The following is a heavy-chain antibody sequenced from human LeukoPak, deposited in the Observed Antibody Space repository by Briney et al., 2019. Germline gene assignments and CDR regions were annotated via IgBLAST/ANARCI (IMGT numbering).Heavy chain of an antibody. CDR1: GGTFSSYA. V-gene: IGHV1-69*05. D-gene: IGHD2-21*01. J-gene: IGHJ4*02. Sequence: ASVKVSCKASGGTFSSYAISWVRQAPGQGLEWMGGIIPIFGTANYAQKFQGRVTITTDESTSTAYMELSSLRSEDTAVYYCARGGYCGGDCYRTFDYWGQGTLVTVSS. CDR2: IIPIFGTA. CDR3: ARGGYCGGDCYRTFDY.